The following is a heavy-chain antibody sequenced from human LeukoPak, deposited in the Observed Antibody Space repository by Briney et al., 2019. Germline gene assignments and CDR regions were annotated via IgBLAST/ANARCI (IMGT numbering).Heavy chain of an antibody. J-gene: IGHJ6*02. CDR1: GFTFSSYA. V-gene: IGHV3-23*01. CDR2: ISGRGDSA. CDR3: AKFSGSYYYYYAMDV. Sequence: GGSLRLSCAASGFTFSSYAMTWVRQAPGKGLEWVSAISGRGDSAYYADSVKGRFTISRDNSKNTLYLQMDGLGAENTAVYYCAKFSGSYYYYYAMDVWGQGTTVTVSS. D-gene: IGHD1-26*01.